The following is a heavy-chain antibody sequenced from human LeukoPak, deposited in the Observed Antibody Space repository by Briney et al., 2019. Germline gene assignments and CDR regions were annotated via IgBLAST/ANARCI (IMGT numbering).Heavy chain of an antibody. Sequence: GGSLRLSCAVSDFXVSSNYISWVRQAPGKGLQWVSLIHTGGSTYYADSVKGRFTNSRDNSKNTLYLQMNSLRAEDTAVYYCAKDIRPYYDSSGYYYDWGQGTLVTVSS. CDR1: DFXVSSNY. CDR3: AKDIRPYYDSSGYYYD. CDR2: IHTGGST. D-gene: IGHD3-22*01. V-gene: IGHV3-53*05. J-gene: IGHJ4*02.